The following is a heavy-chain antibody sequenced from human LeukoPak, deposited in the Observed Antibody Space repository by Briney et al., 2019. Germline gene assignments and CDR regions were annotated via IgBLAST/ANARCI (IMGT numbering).Heavy chain of an antibody. CDR2: INPNSGGT. V-gene: IGHV1-2*02. CDR1: GYTFTGYY. J-gene: IGHJ4*02. D-gene: IGHD6-6*01. CDR3: ARAQLVSEGFDY. Sequence: GASVKVSCKASGYTFTGYYIHWVRQAPGQGLEWMGWINPNSGGTHYAQNLQGRVTMTRDTSISTAYMELSRLRSDDRAVYYCARAQLVSEGFDYWGQGTLVTVSS.